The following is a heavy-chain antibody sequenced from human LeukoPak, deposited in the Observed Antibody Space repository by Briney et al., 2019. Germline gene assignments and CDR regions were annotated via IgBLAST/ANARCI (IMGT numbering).Heavy chain of an antibody. J-gene: IGHJ4*02. CDR1: GFTFSNYW. CDR3: AASALTFASGWYVY. D-gene: IGHD6-19*01. Sequence: PGGSLRLSCAASGFTFSNYWMQGVRHAQRKGLMWVSRISKDGSSAAYADSVQGRFTISRDNAKNTLYLQMNSLRAEDTAVYYCAASALTFASGWYVYWGQGTLVTVSP. CDR2: ISKDGSSA. V-gene: IGHV3-74*01.